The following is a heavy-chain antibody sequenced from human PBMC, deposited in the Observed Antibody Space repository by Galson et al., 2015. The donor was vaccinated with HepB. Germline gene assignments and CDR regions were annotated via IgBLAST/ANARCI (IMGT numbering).Heavy chain of an antibody. V-gene: IGHV2-5*02. CDR3: AHRPAQTKWLLIHYFDY. CDR1: GFSLSTSGVG. Sequence: PALVKPTQTLTLTCTFSGFSLSTSGVGVGWIRQPPGKALEWLALIYWDDDKRYSPSLKSRLTITKDTSKNQVVLTMTNMDPVDTATYYCAHRPAQTKWLLIHYFDYWGQGTLVTVSS. D-gene: IGHD3-22*01. CDR2: IYWDDDK. J-gene: IGHJ4*02.